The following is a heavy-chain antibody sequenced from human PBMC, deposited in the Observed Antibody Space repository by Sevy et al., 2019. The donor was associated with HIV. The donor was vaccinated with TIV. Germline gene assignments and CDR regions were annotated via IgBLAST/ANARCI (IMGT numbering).Heavy chain of an antibody. CDR1: GFTFSKYS. V-gene: IGHV3-23*01. J-gene: IGHJ4*02. CDR2: LSFGCGEI. D-gene: IGHD2-8*01. Sequence: GGSLRLSCAASGFTFSKYSMSWVRQPPGKGLEWVSTLSFGCGEINYADSVKGRLTISKDNSKSSVYLQMNNLRPYDTAVYYCAREGCTKPHDYWGQGTLVTVSS. CDR3: AREGCTKPHDY.